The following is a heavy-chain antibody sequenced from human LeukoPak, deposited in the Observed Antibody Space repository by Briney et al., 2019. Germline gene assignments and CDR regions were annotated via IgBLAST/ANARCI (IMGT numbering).Heavy chain of an antibody. V-gene: IGHV3-23*01. J-gene: IGHJ6*02. Sequence: PGGSLRLSCAASGFTFNDHAMSWVRQAPGKGLEWVSTISGSGGRTYYTDSLKGRFTISRDNSKNTLYLQMNSLRGEDTAAYYCAKHQQVYGDSLMDVWGQGTTVTVSS. CDR3: AKHQQVYGDSLMDV. CDR1: GFTFNDHA. CDR2: ISGSGGRT. D-gene: IGHD4-17*01.